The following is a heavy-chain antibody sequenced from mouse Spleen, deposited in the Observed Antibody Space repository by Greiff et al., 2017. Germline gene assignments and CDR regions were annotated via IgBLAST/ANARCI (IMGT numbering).Heavy chain of an antibody. V-gene: IGHV1-74*01. CDR1: GYTFTSYW. J-gene: IGHJ2*01. CDR3: AREGAVTGTFDY. D-gene: IGHD4-1*01. CDR2: IHPSDSAT. Sequence: QVQLQQPGAELVKPAASVKVSCTASGYTFTSYWMHWVQQRPGQGLEWLGRIHPSDSATNYNQKFKGKATLTVDKSSSTAYMQLSRLKSEDAAVYYCAREGAVTGTFDYWGQGTTLTVSS.